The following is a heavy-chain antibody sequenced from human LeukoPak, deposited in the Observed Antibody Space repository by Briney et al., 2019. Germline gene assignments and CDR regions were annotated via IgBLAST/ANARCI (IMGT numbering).Heavy chain of an antibody. D-gene: IGHD1-7*01. Sequence: GGSLRLSCAASRFTFSSYTMNWVRQAPGKGLEWVSSISSSSSDIYYADSVKGRFTISRDNAKNPLFLQMNSLRAEDTAVYYCARDRTITETIIDYWGQGTLVTVSS. V-gene: IGHV3-21*01. CDR1: RFTFSSYT. CDR3: ARDRTITETIIDY. CDR2: ISSSSSDI. J-gene: IGHJ4*02.